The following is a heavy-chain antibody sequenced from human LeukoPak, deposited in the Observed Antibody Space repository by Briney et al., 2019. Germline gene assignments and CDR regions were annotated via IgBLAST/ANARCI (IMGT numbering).Heavy chain of an antibody. CDR3: ARDSGLASSGYFHY. Sequence: PGGSLRLSCAASGFTFSSNYMSWVRQAPGKGLEWVSVIYSGGSTYYADSVKGRFTISRHNSKNTLYLQMNSLRAEDTAVYYCARDSGLASSGYFHYWGQGTLVTVSS. CDR2: IYSGGST. CDR1: GFTFSSNY. J-gene: IGHJ4*02. V-gene: IGHV3-53*04. D-gene: IGHD3-22*01.